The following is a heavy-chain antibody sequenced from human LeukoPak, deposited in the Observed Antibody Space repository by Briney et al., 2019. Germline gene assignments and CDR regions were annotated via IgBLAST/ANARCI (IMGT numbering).Heavy chain of an antibody. Sequence: SETLSLTCAVSGYSISSGYYWGWIRQPPGKGLEWIGSIYHSGSTYYNPSLKSRVTISVDTSKNQLSLKLSSVTAADTAVYYCASPPYCSSTSCSDYWGQGTLVTVSS. CDR2: IYHSGST. J-gene: IGHJ4*02. CDR1: GYSISSGYY. D-gene: IGHD2-2*01. CDR3: ASPPYCSSTSCSDY. V-gene: IGHV4-38-2*01.